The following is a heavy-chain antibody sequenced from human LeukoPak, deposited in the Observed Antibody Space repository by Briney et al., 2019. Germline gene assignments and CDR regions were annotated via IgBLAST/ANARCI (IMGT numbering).Heavy chain of an antibody. Sequence: GASVKVSCKASGYTFTSYGISWVRQAPGQGLEWMGWISAYNGNTNYAQKLQGRVTMTTDTSTSTAYMELRSLRSDDTAVYYCARDIRRYSSSWTIFDYWGQGTLVTVSS. CDR1: GYTFTSYG. CDR3: ARDIRRYSSSWTIFDY. D-gene: IGHD6-13*01. J-gene: IGHJ4*02. CDR2: ISAYNGNT. V-gene: IGHV1-18*01.